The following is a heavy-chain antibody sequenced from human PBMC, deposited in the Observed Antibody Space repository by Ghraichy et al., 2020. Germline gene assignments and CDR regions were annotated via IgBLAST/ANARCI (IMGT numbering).Heavy chain of an antibody. Sequence: GESLNISCVVSGFSVSGNHMSWVRQAPGKGLEWVSMIYDGGTTYYAESVKGRFTISRHYSKKTLYLQMDSLRPEDTAVYYCARELSIRGIYMDVWGQGTAVTVSS. CDR1: GFSVSGNH. J-gene: IGHJ6*02. V-gene: IGHV3-53*04. CDR3: ARELSIRGIYMDV. CDR2: IYDGGTT. D-gene: IGHD3-10*01.